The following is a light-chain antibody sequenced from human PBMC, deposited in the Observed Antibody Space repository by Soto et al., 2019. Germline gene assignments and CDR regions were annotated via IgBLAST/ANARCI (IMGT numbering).Light chain of an antibody. V-gene: IGKV1-9*01. J-gene: IGKJ5*01. Sequence: DIQLTQSPSFLSASVGDRVTITCRASQGISSYLAWYQQKPGKAPKLLIYAASTLQSGVPSRFSGSGSGTEFTLTISILQPEDFATYYCQQLNSYLFGQGTRLEIK. CDR1: QGISSY. CDR2: AAS. CDR3: QQLNSYL.